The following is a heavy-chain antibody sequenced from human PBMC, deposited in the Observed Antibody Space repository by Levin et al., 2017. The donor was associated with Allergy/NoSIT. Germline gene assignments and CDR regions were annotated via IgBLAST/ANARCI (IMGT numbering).Heavy chain of an antibody. CDR1: GGSISSGGYY. J-gene: IGHJ4*02. D-gene: IGHD6-13*01. CDR2: IYYSGST. CDR3: ARGIAAAGTWAYFDY. Sequence: KSSENLSLTCTVSGGSISSGGYYWSWIRQHPGKGLEWIGYIYYSGSTYYNPSLKSRVTISVDTSKNQFSLKLSSVTAADTAVYYCARGIAAAGTWAYFDYWGQGTLVTVSS. V-gene: IGHV4-31*03.